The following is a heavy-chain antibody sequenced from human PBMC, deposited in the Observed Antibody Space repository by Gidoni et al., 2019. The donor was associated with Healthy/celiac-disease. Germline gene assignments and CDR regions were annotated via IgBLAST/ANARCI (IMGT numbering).Heavy chain of an antibody. CDR1: GFTFSGYS. J-gene: IGHJ4*02. Sequence: EVQLVDSGGCLVKPGGSLSLSCAASGFTFSGYSMNCVRQAPGKGLEWVSSISSSRSYIYYADSVKGRFTISRDNAKNSLYLQMNSLRAEDTAVYYCAREQMDVRYFDYWGQGTLVTVSS. CDR3: AREQMDVRYFDY. V-gene: IGHV3-21*01. CDR2: ISSSRSYI.